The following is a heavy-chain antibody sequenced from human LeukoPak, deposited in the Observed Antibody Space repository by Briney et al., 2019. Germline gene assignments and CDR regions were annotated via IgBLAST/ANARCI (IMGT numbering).Heavy chain of an antibody. Sequence: GESLRLSCAASGFTFTSYAMSWVRQAPGKGLEWVSAISGNGGATYYADSVKGRFTISRDNSKNTLHLQMNSLRAEDTALYYCAKATTAIVVDNFFDYWGQGTLVSVSS. CDR2: ISGNGGAT. J-gene: IGHJ4*02. CDR3: AKATTAIVVDNFFDY. D-gene: IGHD3-22*01. CDR1: GFTFTSYA. V-gene: IGHV3-23*01.